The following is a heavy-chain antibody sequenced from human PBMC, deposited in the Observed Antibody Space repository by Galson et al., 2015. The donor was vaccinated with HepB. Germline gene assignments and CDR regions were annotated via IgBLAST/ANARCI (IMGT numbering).Heavy chain of an antibody. V-gene: IGHV3-30*04. Sequence: SLRLSCAASGFTFSSYAMHWVRQAPGKGLEWVAVISYDGSNKYYADSVKGRFTISRDNSKNTLYLQMNSLRAEDTAVYYCAREGDGGYCSGGSCYFDYWGQGTLVTVSS. CDR3: AREGDGGYCSGGSCYFDY. CDR2: ISYDGSNK. J-gene: IGHJ4*02. D-gene: IGHD2-15*01. CDR1: GFTFSSYA.